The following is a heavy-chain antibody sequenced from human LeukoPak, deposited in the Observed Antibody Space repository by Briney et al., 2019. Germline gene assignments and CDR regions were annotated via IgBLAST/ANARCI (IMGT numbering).Heavy chain of an antibody. V-gene: IGHV3-11*04. D-gene: IGHD3-3*01. CDR1: GFTFSDYY. J-gene: IGHJ4*02. Sequence: PGGSLRLSCAASGFTFSDYYMSWLRQAPGKGLEWVSYISSSGSTIYYADSVKGRFTISRDNAKNSLYLQMNSLRAEDTAVYYYVRRIYDFWSATYYFDYWGQGTLVTVSS. CDR2: ISSSGSTI. CDR3: VRRIYDFWSATYYFDY.